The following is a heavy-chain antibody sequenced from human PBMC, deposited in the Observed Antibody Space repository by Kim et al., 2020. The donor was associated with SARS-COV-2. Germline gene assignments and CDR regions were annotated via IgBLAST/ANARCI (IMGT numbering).Heavy chain of an antibody. D-gene: IGHD1-26*01. Sequence: APVKVSCKASGDTSTRYYIHWVRQAPGQGLEWMGIINPNDHSATYAQKFKGRVTVTRDASTRTVYLELSSLTFEDTAVYFCAGEATFDTWFDPWGQGTLV. V-gene: IGHV1-46*01. J-gene: IGHJ5*02. CDR3: AGEATFDTWFDP. CDR2: INPNDHSA. CDR1: GDTSTRYY.